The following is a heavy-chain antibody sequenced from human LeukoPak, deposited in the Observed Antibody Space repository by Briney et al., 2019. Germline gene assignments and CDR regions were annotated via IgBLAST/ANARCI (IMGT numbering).Heavy chain of an antibody. J-gene: IGHJ3*02. CDR2: ISGSGGST. Sequence: GGSLRLSCAASRFTFSSYAMSWVRQAPGKGLEWVSAISGSGGSTYYADSVKGRFTISRDNSKNTLYLQMNSLRAEDTAVYYCAKDKVAIFGVVVDAFDIWGQGTMVTVSS. V-gene: IGHV3-23*01. CDR1: RFTFSSYA. CDR3: AKDKVAIFGVVVDAFDI. D-gene: IGHD3-3*01.